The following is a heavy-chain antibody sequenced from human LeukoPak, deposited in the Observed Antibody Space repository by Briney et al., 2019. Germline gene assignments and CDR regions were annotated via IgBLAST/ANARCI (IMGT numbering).Heavy chain of an antibody. CDR1: ALTFSSYA. CDR3: AREVVAATYFYYGMDV. V-gene: IGHV1-69*01. Sequence: GGSLRLSCAASALTFSSYAISWVRQAPGQGLEWMGGIIPIFGTANYAQKFQGRVTITADESTSTAYMELSSLRSEDTAVYYCAREVVAATYFYYGMDVWGQGTTVTVSS. J-gene: IGHJ6*02. CDR2: IIPIFGTA. D-gene: IGHD2-15*01.